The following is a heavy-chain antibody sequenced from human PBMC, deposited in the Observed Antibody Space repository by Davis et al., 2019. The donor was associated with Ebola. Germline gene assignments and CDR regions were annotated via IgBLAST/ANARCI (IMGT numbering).Heavy chain of an antibody. J-gene: IGHJ6*02. D-gene: IGHD2-15*01. V-gene: IGHV3-7*01. CDR2: IKQDGSEK. CDR1: GFTFSSYA. Sequence: GGSLRLSCAASGFTFSSYAMSWVRQAPGKGLEWVANIKQDGSEKYYVDSVKGRFTISRDNAKNSLYLQMNSLRAEDTAVYYCARRYCSGGSCYSYYYYGMDVWGQGTTVTVSS. CDR3: ARRYCSGGSCYSYYYYGMDV.